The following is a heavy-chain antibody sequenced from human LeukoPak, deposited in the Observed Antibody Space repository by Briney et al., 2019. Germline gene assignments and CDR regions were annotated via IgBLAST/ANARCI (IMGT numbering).Heavy chain of an antibody. CDR2: ISSSSSYI. J-gene: IGHJ4*02. Sequence: PGRSLRLSCAASGFTFSNYGMHWVRQAPGKGLEWVSSISSSSSYIYYADSVKGRFTISRDNAKNSLYLQMNSLRAEDTAVYYCARAWGYYGSGSYYSLLLDYWGQGTLVTVSS. V-gene: IGHV3-21*01. CDR1: GFTFSNYG. D-gene: IGHD3-10*01. CDR3: ARAWGYYGSGSYYSLLLDY.